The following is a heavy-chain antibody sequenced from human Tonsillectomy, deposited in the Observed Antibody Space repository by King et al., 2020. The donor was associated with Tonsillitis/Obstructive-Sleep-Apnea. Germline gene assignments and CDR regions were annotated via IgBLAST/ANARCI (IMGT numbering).Heavy chain of an antibody. V-gene: IGHV3-30*18. CDR2: ISYDGSNK. J-gene: IGHJ4*02. CDR1: GFTFSSYG. CDR3: AKDIWFGELSPLDY. D-gene: IGHD3-10*01. Sequence: VQLVESGGGVVQPGRSLRLSCAASGFTFSSYGMHGVRQAPGKGLEWVAVISYDGSNKYYADSVKGRFTISRDNSKNTLYRQMNSLRAEDTAVYYCAKDIWFGELSPLDYWGQGTLVTVSS.